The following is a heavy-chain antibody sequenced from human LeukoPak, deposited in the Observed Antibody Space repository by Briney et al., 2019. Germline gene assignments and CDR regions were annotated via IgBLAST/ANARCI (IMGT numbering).Heavy chain of an antibody. CDR1: GYSFTTYL. CDR3: TRQRSGWPHDF. Sequence: GESLRISCKSSGYSFTTYLSTGGRQMPGKGLEWMGRIDPSDSYTNYSPSFQGHFTISADKSISPAYLQWSSLKAPDTAMYYCTRQRSGWPHDFWGQGTLVTVSS. D-gene: IGHD6-19*01. J-gene: IGHJ4*02. CDR2: IDPSDSYT. V-gene: IGHV5-10-1*01.